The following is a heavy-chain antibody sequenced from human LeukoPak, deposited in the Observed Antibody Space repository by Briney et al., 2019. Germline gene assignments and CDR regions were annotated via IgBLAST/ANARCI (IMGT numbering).Heavy chain of an antibody. V-gene: IGHV3-74*01. CDR3: ARDTATGPFDHYYGLDV. Sequence: GGSLRLSCAASGFTFSSYWMHWVRQAPGKGLVWVSRTNSDGSSTSYADSVKGRFTISRDNAKNTLYLQMNSLRAEDTAVYYCARDTATGPFDHYYGLDVRGQGTTVTVSS. J-gene: IGHJ6*02. CDR2: TNSDGSST. CDR1: GFTFSSYW. D-gene: IGHD5-18*01.